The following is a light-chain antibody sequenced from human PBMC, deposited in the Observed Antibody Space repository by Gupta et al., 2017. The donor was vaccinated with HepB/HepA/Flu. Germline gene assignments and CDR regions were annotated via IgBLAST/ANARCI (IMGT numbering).Light chain of an antibody. Sequence: QSVLTQPPSVSGAPGQTVTISCTGGSSNIGTGYDVHWYQQIPGTAPKVVVFGNTNRPSGVPDRFSGSKSGTSASLAISGLQAEDEADYYCQSYDSSLRAWVFGGGTKLTVL. CDR3: QSYDSSLRAWV. J-gene: IGLJ3*02. CDR1: SSNIGTGYD. V-gene: IGLV1-40*01. CDR2: GNT.